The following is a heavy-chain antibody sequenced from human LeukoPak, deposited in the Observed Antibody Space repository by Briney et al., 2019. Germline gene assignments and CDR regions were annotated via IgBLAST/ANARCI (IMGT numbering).Heavy chain of an antibody. D-gene: IGHD4-23*01. CDR2: ITRDAYSS. J-gene: IGHJ3*02. CDR1: GFTFDDYT. CDR3: AADYGGKPEAFDI. Sequence: GGSLRLSCAASGFTFDDYTMHWVRHAPGKGLEWLSLITRDAYSSMYADSVKGRFTISRDNSKNSLYLQMNSLRAEDTGVYYSAADYGGKPEAFDIWGQGTMVTVSS. V-gene: IGHV3-43*01.